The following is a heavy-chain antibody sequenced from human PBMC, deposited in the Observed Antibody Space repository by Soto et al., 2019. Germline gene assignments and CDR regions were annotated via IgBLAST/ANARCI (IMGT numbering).Heavy chain of an antibody. CDR1: GGTFSPYT. V-gene: IGHV1-69*04. J-gene: IGHJ4*02. CDR3: ARDWDCTVSICSVWVI. CDR2: IIPFLGVT. D-gene: IGHD2-8*01. Sequence: QVQLVHSGAEVKKPGSSVKVSCKASGGTFSPYTVNWVRQAPGQGLEWMGRIIPFLGVTNYAQKLQARVTLTAGTSTTTAYMELSGLRFVDTAVYYCARDWDCTVSICSVWVIWGRGTLGTGSS.